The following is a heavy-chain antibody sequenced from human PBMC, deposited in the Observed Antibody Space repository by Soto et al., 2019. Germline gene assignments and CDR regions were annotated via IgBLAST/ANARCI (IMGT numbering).Heavy chain of an antibody. CDR3: ARGQTVTRAIDY. J-gene: IGHJ4*02. V-gene: IGHV4-34*01. CDR2: INHSGST. D-gene: IGHD4-17*01. Sequence: QVQLQQWGAGLLKPSETLSLTCAVYGGSFSGYYWSWIRQPPGKGLEWIGEINHSGSTNYNPSLTSRVTISVDTSKNQFSLKLSSVTAADTAVYYCARGQTVTRAIDYWGQGTLVTVSS. CDR1: GGSFSGYY.